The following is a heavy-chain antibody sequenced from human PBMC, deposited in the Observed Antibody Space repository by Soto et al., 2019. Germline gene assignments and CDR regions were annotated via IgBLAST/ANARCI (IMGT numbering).Heavy chain of an antibody. CDR3: ARLGPDYDILTGPSA. CDR1: GYTFTGYY. J-gene: IGHJ5*02. V-gene: IGHV1-2*02. D-gene: IGHD3-9*01. CDR2: INPNSGVT. Sequence: GASVKVSCKASGYTFTGYYMHWVRQAPGQGLEWMGRINPNSGVTNYAQKFQGGVTITADKSTSTAYMELSSLRSEDTAVYYCARLGPDYDILTGPSAWGQGTLVTVSS.